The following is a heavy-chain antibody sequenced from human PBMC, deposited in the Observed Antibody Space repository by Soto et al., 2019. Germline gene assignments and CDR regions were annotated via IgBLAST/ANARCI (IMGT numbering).Heavy chain of an antibody. CDR1: GGTFSSYA. D-gene: IGHD2-15*01. CDR3: ASPWTTRYGMDV. CDR2: IIPIFGTA. J-gene: IGHJ6*02. Sequence: ASVKVSCKASGGTFSSYAISWVRQAPGQGLEWMGGIIPIFGTANYAQKFQGRVTITADESTSTAYMELSSLRSEDTAVYYCASPWTTRYGMDVWGQGTTVTVSS. V-gene: IGHV1-69*13.